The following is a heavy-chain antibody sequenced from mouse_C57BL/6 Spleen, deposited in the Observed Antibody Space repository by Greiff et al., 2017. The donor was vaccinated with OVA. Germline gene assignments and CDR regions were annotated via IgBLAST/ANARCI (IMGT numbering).Heavy chain of an antibody. D-gene: IGHD2-2*01. J-gene: IGHJ4*01. V-gene: IGHV1-55*01. CDR1: GYTFTSYW. CDR3: ARSGVVTTAGAMDY. CDR2: INPSNGGT. Sequence: VQLQQPGAELVKPGASVKMSCKASGYTFTSYWITWVKQRPGQGLEWIGDINPSNGGTNYNEKFKSKATLTVDKSSSTAYMQLSSLTSEDSAVYYCARSGVVTTAGAMDYWGQGTSVTVSS.